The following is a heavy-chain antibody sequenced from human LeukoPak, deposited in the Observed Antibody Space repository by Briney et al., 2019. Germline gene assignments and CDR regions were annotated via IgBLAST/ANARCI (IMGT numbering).Heavy chain of an antibody. J-gene: IGHJ5*02. CDR3: AREGIVVVPAAIRSWWFDP. CDR2: INHSGST. CDR1: GGSFSGYY. D-gene: IGHD2-2*02. V-gene: IGHV4-34*01. Sequence: SETLSLTCAVYGGSFSGYYWSWIRQPPGKGLEWIGEINHSGSTNYNPSLKSRVTISVDTSTNKSSLKLSSVTAEDTAVYYCAREGIVVVPAAIRSWWFDPWGQGTLVTVSS.